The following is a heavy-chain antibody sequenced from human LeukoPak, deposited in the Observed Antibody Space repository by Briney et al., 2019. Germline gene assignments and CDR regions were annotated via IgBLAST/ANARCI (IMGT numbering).Heavy chain of an antibody. CDR2: VHYRGST. D-gene: IGHD6-19*01. J-gene: IGHJ3*02. CDR1: SGSINNYF. CDR3: ARTSDTSGSYSGGHI. V-gene: IGHV4-59*01. Sequence: SETLSLTCTVSSGSINNYFWSWIRQPPGKGLEWIGYVHYRGSTKYNPSLKSRVTISVDTSKNQFSLRLTSVTGADTAKYYCARTSDTSGSYSGGHIWGQGTLVTVSA.